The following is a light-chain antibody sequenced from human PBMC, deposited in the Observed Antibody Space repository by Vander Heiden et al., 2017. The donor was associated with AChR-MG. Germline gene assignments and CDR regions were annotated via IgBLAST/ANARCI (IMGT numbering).Light chain of an antibody. CDR3: QSYDSSLNVV. CDR2: NNF. J-gene: IGLJ2*01. CDR1: SSNPGAGYD. Sequence: QSVLTQPPSGPGAPGQRFSISSTRSSSNPGAGYDCHWFQQLPKTAPKLVIANNFDRPSGVPDRFSGSKSGTSASLTITGLQAEDEADYYCQSYDSSLNVVFGGGTKVTVL. V-gene: IGLV1-40*01.